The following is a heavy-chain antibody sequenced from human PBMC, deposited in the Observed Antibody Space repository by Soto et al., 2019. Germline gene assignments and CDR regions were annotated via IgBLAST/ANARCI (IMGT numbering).Heavy chain of an antibody. J-gene: IGHJ4*02. D-gene: IGHD3-10*01. Sequence: SETLSLTCSVSGGSLSFNYWSWIRQVPGKGLEWIGYIFYSGNTNYNPSLKSRVTISVDTSKNHFSLNLSSLTAADTAVYYCAKGRGNFDFWGQGTLVTVSS. V-gene: IGHV4-59*01. CDR1: GGSLSFNY. CDR3: AKGRGNFDF. CDR2: IFYSGNT.